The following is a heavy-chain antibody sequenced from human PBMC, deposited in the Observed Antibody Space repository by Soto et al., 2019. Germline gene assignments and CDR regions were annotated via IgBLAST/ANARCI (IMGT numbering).Heavy chain of an antibody. CDR2: ISGSGGTT. Sequence: GGSLRLSCAASGFTFSSYAMSWVRQAPGKGLEWVSTISGSGGTTYYADSVKGRFTISRDNSKNTLYLQMNSLRAEDTAVYYCAREGITMVRGVKIHAPGYYYYYGMDVWGQGTTVTVSS. J-gene: IGHJ6*02. D-gene: IGHD3-10*01. CDR1: GFTFSSYA. CDR3: AREGITMVRGVKIHAPGYYYYYGMDV. V-gene: IGHV3-23*01.